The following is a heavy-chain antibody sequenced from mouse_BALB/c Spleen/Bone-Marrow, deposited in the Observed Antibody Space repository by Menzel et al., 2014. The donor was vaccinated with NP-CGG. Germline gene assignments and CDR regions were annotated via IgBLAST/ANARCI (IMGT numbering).Heavy chain of an antibody. Sequence: QVQLKQSGPSLVAPSQSLSITCTVSGFSLTGYGVNWVRQPPGKGLEWLGMIWGDGNTDYNSDLKSRLSISKDNSKSQVFLKMNSLQTDDTARYYCARVYYDYDWWYFDVWGAGTTVTVSS. CDR2: IWGDGNT. J-gene: IGHJ1*01. D-gene: IGHD2-4*01. CDR3: ARVYYDYDWWYFDV. V-gene: IGHV2-6-7*01. CDR1: GFSLTGYG.